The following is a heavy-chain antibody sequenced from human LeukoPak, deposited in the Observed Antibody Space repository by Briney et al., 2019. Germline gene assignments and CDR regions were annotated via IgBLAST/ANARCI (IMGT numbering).Heavy chain of an antibody. CDR1: GGSISSHY. CDR2: VENYGRT. CDR3: ARVEHSYEFVY. Sequence: SETLSLTCTVSGGSISSHYWSWIRQPPGKGLEWIGYVENYGRTECIPSLQSRVTLSVDTSKNQFSLKLNSVTAADTAVYYCARVEHSYEFVYWGQGTLVTVSS. J-gene: IGHJ4*02. V-gene: IGHV4-59*11. D-gene: IGHD5-18*01.